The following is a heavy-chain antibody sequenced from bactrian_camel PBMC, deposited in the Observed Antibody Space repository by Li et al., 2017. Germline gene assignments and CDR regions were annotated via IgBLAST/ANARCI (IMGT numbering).Heavy chain of an antibody. CDR3: AAGGSWTFVPRQQLSPRTYDN. CDR1: GWRSRGYC. J-gene: IGHJ4*01. CDR2: LLTSDGHA. Sequence: HVQLVESGGGSVQAGGSLRMSCAASGWRSRGYCLLWFRAPQGKKREGVATLLTSDGHAYYADSVKGRSTISQDNANYTVYLQMDNLKPEDTAMYYCAAGGSWTFVPRQQLSPRTYDNWGQGTQVTVS. V-gene: IGHV3S1*01. D-gene: IGHD2*01.